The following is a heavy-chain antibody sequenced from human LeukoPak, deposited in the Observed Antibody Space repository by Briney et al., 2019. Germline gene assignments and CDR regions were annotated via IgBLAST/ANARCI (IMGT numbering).Heavy chain of an antibody. D-gene: IGHD1-14*01. CDR2: ISGSSSYI. CDR1: GFTFSSYS. J-gene: IGHJ6*02. V-gene: IGHV3-21*01. CDR3: ARDKPVEVRIDYYYYGMDV. Sequence: GGSRRLSCAASGFTFSSYSMNWVRQAPGKGLEWVSSISGSSSYIYYADSLKGRFTISRDNAKNSLSLQMNSLRAEDTAVYYCARDKPVEVRIDYYYYGMDVWGQGTTVTVSS.